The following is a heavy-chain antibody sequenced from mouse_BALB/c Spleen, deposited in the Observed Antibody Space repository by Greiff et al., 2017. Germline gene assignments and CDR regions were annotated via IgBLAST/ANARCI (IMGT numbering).Heavy chain of an antibody. CDR1: GYTFTSYY. CDR2: INPSNGGT. J-gene: IGHJ4*01. D-gene: IGHD2-1*01. Sequence: VKLVESGAELVKPGASVKLSCKASGYTFTSYYMYWVKQRPGQGLEWIGEINPSNGGTNFNEKFKSKATLTVDKSSSTAYMQLSSLTSEDSAVYYCTSYGNYGVYAMDYWGQGTSVTVSS. CDR3: TSYGNYGVYAMDY. V-gene: IGHV1S81*02.